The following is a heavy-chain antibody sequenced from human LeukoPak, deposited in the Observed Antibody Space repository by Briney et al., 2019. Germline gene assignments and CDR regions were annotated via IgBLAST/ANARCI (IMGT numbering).Heavy chain of an antibody. CDR2: IYYSGST. V-gene: IGHV4-39*01. D-gene: IGHD3-22*01. Sequence: SETLSLTCPVSGGSISSSSYYWGWIRQPPGKRLEWIGSIYYSGSTYYNPSLKSRVTISVDTSKNQFSLKLSSVTAADTAVYYCALKPAYYDSSGSTDYWGQGTLVTVSS. CDR3: ALKPAYYDSSGSTDY. J-gene: IGHJ4*02. CDR1: GGSISSSSYY.